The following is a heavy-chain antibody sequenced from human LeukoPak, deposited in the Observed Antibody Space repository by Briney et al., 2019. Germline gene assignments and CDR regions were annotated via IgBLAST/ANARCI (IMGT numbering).Heavy chain of an antibody. D-gene: IGHD6-6*01. CDR1: GFNFTIYG. CDR3: ARGYVWSSSSPFDY. V-gene: IGHV3-33*01. CDR2: IWYDGSNE. Sequence: TGGSLRLSCAASGFNFTIYGMHWLRQAPGKGLEWVAVIWYDGSNEYYADSVKGRFTISRDNSKNRLDLQMNSLRADDTAVYYCARGYVWSSSSPFDYWGQGTLVTVSS. J-gene: IGHJ4*02.